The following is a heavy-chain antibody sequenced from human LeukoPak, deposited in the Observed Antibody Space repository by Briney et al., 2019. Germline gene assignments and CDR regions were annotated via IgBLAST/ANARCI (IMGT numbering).Heavy chain of an antibody. CDR1: GGTFSSYA. J-gene: IGHJ5*02. V-gene: IGHV1-69*06. D-gene: IGHD6-13*01. Sequence: SVKVSCRASGGTFSSYAISWVRQAPGQGLEWMGGIIPIFGTANYAQKFQGRVTITADKSTSTAYMELSSLRSEDTAVYYCARAPSSWYWFDPWGQGTLVTVSS. CDR3: ARAPSSWYWFDP. CDR2: IIPIFGTA.